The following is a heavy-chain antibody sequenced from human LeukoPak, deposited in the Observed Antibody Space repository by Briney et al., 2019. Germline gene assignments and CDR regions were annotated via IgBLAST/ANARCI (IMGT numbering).Heavy chain of an antibody. V-gene: IGHV4-30-2*01. CDR1: GGSISSGGYS. D-gene: IGHD3-10*01. J-gene: IGHJ4*02. Sequence: SETLSLTCAVSGGSISSGGYSWSWIRQPPGKGLEWIGYICHSGSTYYNPSLKSRVTISVDRSKNQFSLKLSSVTAADTAVYYCARGAYGSYFDYWGQGTLVTVSS. CDR2: ICHSGST. CDR3: ARGAYGSYFDY.